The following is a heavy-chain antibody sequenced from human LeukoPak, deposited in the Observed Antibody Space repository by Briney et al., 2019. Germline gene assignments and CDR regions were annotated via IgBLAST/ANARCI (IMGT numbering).Heavy chain of an antibody. V-gene: IGHV1-18*01. CDR2: ISPYNGNT. Sequence: ASVKVSCKASGYTFDNYVIAWVRQAPGHGLGWMGWISPYNGNTFSAQKPQGRVTLTTDTSTSTAYMELRGLRSDDTAVYYCAKTTAVATPPLYFQNWGQGTLVTVSS. CDR3: AKTTAVATPPLYFQN. D-gene: IGHD4-23*01. J-gene: IGHJ1*01. CDR1: GYTFDNYV.